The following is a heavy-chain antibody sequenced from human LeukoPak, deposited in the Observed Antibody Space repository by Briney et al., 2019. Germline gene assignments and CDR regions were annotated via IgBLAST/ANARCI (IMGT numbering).Heavy chain of an antibody. D-gene: IGHD2-2*01. CDR2: IRGSGGDT. CDR3: AKDYCSTTSCYYDS. Sequence: GGSLRLSWAVSGFTFTGYAMSWVRQAPGKGLEWVSAIRGSGGDTYYADSMKGRFTISGDVSKNTLYLQMNSLRAEDTAIYYCAKDYCSTTSCYYDSWGQGTPVTVSS. V-gene: IGHV3-23*01. CDR1: GFTFTGYA. J-gene: IGHJ4*02.